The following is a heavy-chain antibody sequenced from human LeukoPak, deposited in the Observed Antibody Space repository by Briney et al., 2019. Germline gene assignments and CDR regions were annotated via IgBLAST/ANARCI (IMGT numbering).Heavy chain of an antibody. Sequence: EASVKVSYKVSEYTLTELSMHWVRQAPGKGLEWLGGFDPEDGEIIYAQKFQGRVTMSDDTSTDTAYMELGSLRSDDTAVYYCAADRGDYSGSYWAAFDIWGQGTMVTVSS. CDR1: EYTLTELS. CDR2: FDPEDGEI. D-gene: IGHD1-26*01. CDR3: AADRGDYSGSYWAAFDI. V-gene: IGHV1-24*01. J-gene: IGHJ3*02.